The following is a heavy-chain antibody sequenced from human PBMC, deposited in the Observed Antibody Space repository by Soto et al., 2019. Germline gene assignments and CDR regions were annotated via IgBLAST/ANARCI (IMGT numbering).Heavy chain of an antibody. CDR2: INHSGST. CDR1: GGSFSGYY. CDR3: ARCLGSGSYTPYNWFDP. V-gene: IGHV4-34*01. Sequence: SETLSLTCAVYGGSFSGYYWSWIRQPPGKGLEWIGEINHSGSTNYNPPLKSRFTISVDTSKNHFSLKLSSVTAADTAVYYCARCLGSGSYTPYNWFDPWGQGTLVTVSS. D-gene: IGHD3-10*01. J-gene: IGHJ5*02.